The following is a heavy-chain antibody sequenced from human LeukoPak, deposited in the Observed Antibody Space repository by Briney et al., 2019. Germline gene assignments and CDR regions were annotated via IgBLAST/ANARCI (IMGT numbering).Heavy chain of an antibody. J-gene: IGHJ4*02. CDR2: ISYDGSNK. CDR3: AREGGYSYGRKGGYFDY. D-gene: IGHD5-18*01. CDR1: GFTFSSYG. Sequence: PGGSLRLSCAASGFTFSSYGMHWVRQAPGKGLEWVAVISYDGSNKYYADSVKGRFTISRDNSKNTLYLQMNSLRAEDTAVYYCAREGGYSYGRKGGYFDYWGQGTLVTVSS. V-gene: IGHV3-30*03.